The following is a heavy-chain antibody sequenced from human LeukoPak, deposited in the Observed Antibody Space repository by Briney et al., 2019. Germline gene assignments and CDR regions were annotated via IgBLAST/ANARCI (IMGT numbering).Heavy chain of an antibody. Sequence: SETLSLTCTVSGGSISSSSYYWGWIRQPPGKGLEWIGSIYYSGSTYYNPSLKSRVTISVDTSKNQFSLKLSSVTAADTAVYYCARPSGYDSSGYSYYFDYWGQGTLVTASS. CDR1: GGSISSSSYY. CDR3: ARPSGYDSSGYSYYFDY. CDR2: IYYSGST. V-gene: IGHV4-39*01. D-gene: IGHD3-22*01. J-gene: IGHJ4*02.